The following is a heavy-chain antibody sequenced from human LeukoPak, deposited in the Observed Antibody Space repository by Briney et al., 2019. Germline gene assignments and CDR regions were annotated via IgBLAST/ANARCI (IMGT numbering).Heavy chain of an antibody. Sequence: ASVKVSCKASGYTFIGYYIHWVRQAPGQRLEWMGWINPNSDCTNYAQKLQGRVTMTRDTSISTPYMEMSSMRSDDTAVYYCARDRELLSYWGQGTLVTVSS. CDR2: INPNSDCT. D-gene: IGHD1-26*01. CDR3: ARDRELLSY. J-gene: IGHJ4*02. CDR1: GYTFIGYY. V-gene: IGHV1-2*02.